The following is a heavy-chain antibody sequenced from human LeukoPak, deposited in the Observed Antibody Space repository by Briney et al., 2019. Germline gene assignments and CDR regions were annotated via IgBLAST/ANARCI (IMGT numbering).Heavy chain of an antibody. D-gene: IGHD5-18*01. CDR2: IYYSGST. J-gene: IGHJ3*02. CDR3: ARGAGYSYGYQGAFDI. V-gene: IGHV4-59*01. CDR1: GGSISSYY. Sequence: PSETLSLTCTVSGGSISSYYWSWIRQPPGKGLEWIGYIYYSGSTNYNPSLKSRVTISVDTSKNQFSLKLSSVTAADTAVYYCARGAGYSYGYQGAFDIWGQGTMVTVSS.